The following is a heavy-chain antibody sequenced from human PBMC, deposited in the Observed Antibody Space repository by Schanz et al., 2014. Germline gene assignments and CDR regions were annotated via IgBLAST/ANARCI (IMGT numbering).Heavy chain of an antibody. CDR1: GGTFSSYT. V-gene: IGHV1-69*02. D-gene: IGHD3-10*01. CDR2: IIPVLNIA. J-gene: IGHJ4*02. CDR3: ARGRGFYDY. Sequence: QVQLVQSGAEVKKPGASVRVSCKLSGGTFSSYTISWMRQAPGQGLEWMGKIIPVLNIATYAQRFQGRVSITADTSTNTAYMELSSLTSDDTAGHYCARGRGFYDYWGQGTLVTVSS.